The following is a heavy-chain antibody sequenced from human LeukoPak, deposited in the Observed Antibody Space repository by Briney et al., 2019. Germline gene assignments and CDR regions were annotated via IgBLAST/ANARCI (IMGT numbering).Heavy chain of an antibody. V-gene: IGHV4-38-2*02. CDR3: ARGRVSSSTWYSTYYYYFYVDV. CDR2: IYHSGST. J-gene: IGHJ6*03. CDR1: GYSISSGYY. Sequence: KTSETLSLTCTVSGYSISSGYYWGWIRQPPGKGLEWIGSIYHSGSTYYNPSLKSRVTISVDTSKNQFSLKLSSVTAADTAVYYCARGRVSSSTWYSTYYYYFYVDVWGKGTTVTISS. D-gene: IGHD6-13*01.